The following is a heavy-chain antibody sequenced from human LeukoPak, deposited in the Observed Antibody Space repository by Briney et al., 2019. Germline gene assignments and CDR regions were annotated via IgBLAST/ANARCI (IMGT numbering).Heavy chain of an antibody. D-gene: IGHD3-10*01. V-gene: IGHV3-21*01. CDR1: GFTFSRYS. CDR2: INPSGTSV. J-gene: IGHJ5*02. Sequence: GGSLRLSCAGSGFTFSRYSMNWVRQAPGKGLDWIASINPSGTSVRHADSVRGRFTISRDNARVSLFLQMNSLTDEDTGVYYCVRDFLGESGAGGPWGQGTLVTVSS. CDR3: VRDFLGESGAGGP.